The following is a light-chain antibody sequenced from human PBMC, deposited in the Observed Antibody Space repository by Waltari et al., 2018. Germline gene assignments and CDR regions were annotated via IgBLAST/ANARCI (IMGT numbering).Light chain of an antibody. CDR1: LSVSTY. Sequence: ETVLTQSPDILSLSPGERATLSCRASLSVSTYFAWYQQKPGQAPRLLVYDASNRATGIPARFSGSGSGTDFTLTISSLEPEDFAVYYCQQRSNGLTFGGGTKVEIK. CDR3: QQRSNGLT. V-gene: IGKV3-11*01. J-gene: IGKJ4*01. CDR2: DAS.